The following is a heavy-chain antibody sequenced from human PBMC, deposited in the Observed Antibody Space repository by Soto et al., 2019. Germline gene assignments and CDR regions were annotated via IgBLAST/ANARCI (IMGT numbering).Heavy chain of an antibody. CDR2: VYYSGAT. V-gene: IGHV4-31*03. CDR3: ARDKDLQPTVWGF. J-gene: IGHJ4*02. Sequence: NPSETLSLTCTVSGDSMATGGHYYNWIRQVPGKGLEWIGYVYYSGATHYTPSLRARATISRDTSKNQFSLRLISVTAADTALYYCARDKDLQPTVWGFRGQGIQVTVSS. D-gene: IGHD3-16*01. CDR1: GDSMATGGHY.